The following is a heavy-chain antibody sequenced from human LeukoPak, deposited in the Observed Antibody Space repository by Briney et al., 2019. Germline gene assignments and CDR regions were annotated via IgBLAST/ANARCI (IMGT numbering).Heavy chain of an antibody. CDR1: GGSISSYY. Sequence: SETLSLTCTVSGGSISSYYWSWIRQPPGKGLEWIGYIYYSGSTNYNPSLKSRVTISVDTSKNQFSLKLSFVTAADTAVYYCARDGYSYGGDYYYYMDVWGKGTTVTVSS. J-gene: IGHJ6*03. CDR3: ARDGYSYGGDYYYYMDV. D-gene: IGHD5-18*01. V-gene: IGHV4-59*01. CDR2: IYYSGST.